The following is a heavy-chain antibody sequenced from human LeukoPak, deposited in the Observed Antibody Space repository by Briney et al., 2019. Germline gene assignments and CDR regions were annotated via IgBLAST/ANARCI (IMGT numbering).Heavy chain of an antibody. V-gene: IGHV4-39*07. CDR2: IYYRGST. D-gene: IGHD2-21*02. Sequence: SETLSLTCTVSGVSISSSSYYWGWIRQPPGKGLEWIGSIYYRGSTYYNPSLKSRFTISVDTSKNQFSLKLRSVMAADTAVYYCARAYCVGDCTVLHIYFDNWGQGTLVTVSS. J-gene: IGHJ4*02. CDR3: ARAYCVGDCTVLHIYFDN. CDR1: GVSISSSSYY.